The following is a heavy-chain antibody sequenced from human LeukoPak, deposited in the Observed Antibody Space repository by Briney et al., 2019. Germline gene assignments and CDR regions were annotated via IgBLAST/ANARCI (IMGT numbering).Heavy chain of an antibody. Sequence: ASVKVSCKASGGTFSSYAISGVRQAPGQGLEWMGGIIPIFGTANYAQKFQGRVTITTDESTSTAYMELSSLRSEDTAVYYCARESGGLNDNWFDPWGQGTLVTVSS. V-gene: IGHV1-69*05. CDR2: IIPIFGTA. CDR3: ARESGGLNDNWFDP. CDR1: GGTFSSYA. J-gene: IGHJ5*02. D-gene: IGHD5-12*01.